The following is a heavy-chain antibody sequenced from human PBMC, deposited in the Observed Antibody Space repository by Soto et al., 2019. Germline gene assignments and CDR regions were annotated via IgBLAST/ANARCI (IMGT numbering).Heavy chain of an antibody. CDR2: IYYSGST. V-gene: IGHV4-39*01. Sequence: QLQLQESGPGLVKPSETLSLTCTVSGVSISSGHDYWGWIRQPPGKGLEWIGSIYYSGSTYYNPSRKSRHTISADTSKNQFSLRLSSVTAADTAVYYCARVSGNYSSFLDYWGQGTLVTVSS. CDR3: ARVSGNYSSFLDY. CDR1: GVSISSGHDY. D-gene: IGHD1-7*01. J-gene: IGHJ4*02.